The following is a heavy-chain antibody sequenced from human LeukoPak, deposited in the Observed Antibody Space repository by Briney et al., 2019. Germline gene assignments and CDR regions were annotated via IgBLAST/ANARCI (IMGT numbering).Heavy chain of an antibody. Sequence: GGSLRLSCAASGFPLSSYAMSWVRQGPGKGLGWVAATSSSDPGTYHADSVRGRFTISRDNSKSTLYLQINSLRAEDTAVYYCAREILRHDNVVYGNAFDIWGQGTMVTVSS. CDR3: AREILRHDNVVYGNAFDI. CDR1: GFPLSSYA. J-gene: IGHJ3*02. CDR2: TSSSDPGT. D-gene: IGHD5/OR15-5a*01. V-gene: IGHV3-23*01.